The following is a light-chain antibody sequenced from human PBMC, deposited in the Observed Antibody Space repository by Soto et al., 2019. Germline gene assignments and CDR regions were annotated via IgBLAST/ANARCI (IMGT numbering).Light chain of an antibody. J-gene: IGKJ1*01. Sequence: MTQSPSTLSGSVGDRVTITCRASQTISSNLAWYQQKPGQAPRLLIYGVSTRATDIPARFSGSGSGTEFTLTISSLQSEDFAVYYCQQYNNWPPTWTFGQGTMVDI. CDR2: GVS. V-gene: IGKV3-15*01. CDR3: QQYNNWPPTWT. CDR1: QTISSN.